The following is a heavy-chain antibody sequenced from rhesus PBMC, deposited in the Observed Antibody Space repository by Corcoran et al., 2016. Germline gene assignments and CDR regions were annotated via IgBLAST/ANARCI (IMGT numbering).Heavy chain of an antibody. Sequence: QVPLQESGPGLVKPSETLSLPCAVSAGSIRRRPLLRWLRQPPVKGLEWIGYSSGSSGRIYYNPSHKSRVTIEKDTSKNQFSLKRSSVTAADTAVYYCARESAAQLDYWGQGVLVTVSS. V-gene: IGHV4S19*01. CDR3: ARESAAQLDY. J-gene: IGHJ4*01. CDR1: AGSIRRRPL. CDR2: SSGSSGRI. D-gene: IGHD6-25*01.